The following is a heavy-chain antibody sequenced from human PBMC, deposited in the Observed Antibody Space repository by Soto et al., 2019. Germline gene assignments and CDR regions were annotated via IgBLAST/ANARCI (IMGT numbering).Heavy chain of an antibody. J-gene: IGHJ5*02. D-gene: IGHD6-19*01. V-gene: IGHV5-51*01. CDR3: ARLSKYSSGWLNWFDP. CDR2: IYPGDSDT. CDR1: GYSFTIYC. Sequence: GESLKISCNGSGYSFTIYCIGLVLQMPGKGLEWMWIIYPGDSDTRYSPSFQCQVTISADKSISTAYLQWSSLKASDTAMYYCARLSKYSSGWLNWFDPWGQGTLVTVSS.